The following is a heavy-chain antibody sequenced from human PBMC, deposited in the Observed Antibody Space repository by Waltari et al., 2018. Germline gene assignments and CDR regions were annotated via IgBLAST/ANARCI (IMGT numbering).Heavy chain of an antibody. CDR1: GFTFSSYA. CDR3: AREGGYSSGWVSAEYFQH. Sequence: QVQLVESGGGVVQPGRSLRLSCAASGFTFSSYAMHWVRQAPGKGLEWVAVISYDGSNKYYAESVKGRFTISRDNSKNTLYLQMNSLRAEDTAVYYCAREGGYSSGWVSAEYFQHWGQGTLVTVSS. V-gene: IGHV3-30*07. D-gene: IGHD6-19*01. CDR2: ISYDGSNK. J-gene: IGHJ1*01.